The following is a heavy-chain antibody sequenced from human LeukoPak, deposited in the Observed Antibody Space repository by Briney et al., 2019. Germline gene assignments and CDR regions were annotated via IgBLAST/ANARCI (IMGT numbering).Heavy chain of an antibody. Sequence: GGSLRLSCAASGFTFSSYEMNWGRQAPGKGLEWVSYISSSGSTIYYADSVKGRFTISRDNAKNSLYLQMNSLRAEDTAVYYCARDRYYYGMDVWGQGTTVTVSS. J-gene: IGHJ6*02. CDR1: GFTFSSYE. V-gene: IGHV3-48*03. CDR2: ISSSGSTI. CDR3: ARDRYYYGMDV.